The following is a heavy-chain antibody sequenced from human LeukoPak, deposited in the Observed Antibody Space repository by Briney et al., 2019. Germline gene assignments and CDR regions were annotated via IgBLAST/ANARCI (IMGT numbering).Heavy chain of an antibody. CDR1: GGSISSYY. V-gene: IGHV4-59*12. CDR3: APPPYYYETNGYSVA. J-gene: IGHJ5*02. CDR2: IYYSGST. Sequence: SETLSLTCTVSGGSISSYYWSWIRQPPGKGLEWIGYIYYSGSTNYNPSLKSRVTISVDTSKNQFSLKLTSVTAADTAVYYCAPPPYYYETNGYSVAWGQGTLVTVSS. D-gene: IGHD3-22*01.